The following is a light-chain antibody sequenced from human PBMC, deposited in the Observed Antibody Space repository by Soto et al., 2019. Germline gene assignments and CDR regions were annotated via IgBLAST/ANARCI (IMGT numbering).Light chain of an antibody. J-gene: IGKJ5*01. CDR3: LQYGSSPIT. Sequence: EIVLTQSPGTLSLSPGERATLSCRASQSVSSSYLAWYQQKPGQAPRLLIYGASSRATGIPDRFSGSGSGTDFTLTISRLEPEECAVYYCLQYGSSPITFGQGTRLEIK. CDR1: QSVSSSY. V-gene: IGKV3-20*01. CDR2: GAS.